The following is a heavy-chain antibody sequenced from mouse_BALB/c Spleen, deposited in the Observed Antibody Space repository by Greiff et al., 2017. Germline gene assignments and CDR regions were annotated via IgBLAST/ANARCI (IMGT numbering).Heavy chain of an antibody. CDR1: GYTFTSYW. V-gene: IGHV1S81*02. CDR2: INPSNGRT. J-gene: IGHJ4*01. CDR3: TRTTVVPYYAMDY. Sequence: QVQLQQSGAELVKPGASVKLSCKASGYTFTSYWMHWVKQRPGQGLEWIGEINPSNGRTNYNQKFKDKATLTVDKSSSTAYMQLSSPTSEDSAVYYCTRTTVVPYYAMDYWGQGTSVTVSS. D-gene: IGHD1-1*01.